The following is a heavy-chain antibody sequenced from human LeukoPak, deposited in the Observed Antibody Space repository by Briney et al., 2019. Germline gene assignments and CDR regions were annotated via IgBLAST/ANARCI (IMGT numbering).Heavy chain of an antibody. J-gene: IGHJ3*02. V-gene: IGHV4-61*02. D-gene: IGHD3-3*01. CDR3: ARAFKSAGYDFWSGYFGDAFDI. Sequence: SQTLSLTCTVSGGSISSGSYYWSWIRQPAGQGLKWIGSIYTSGSTNYNLSLKSRVTISVDTSKNRFSLKLSSVTAADTAVYYCARAFKSAGYDFWSGYFGDAFDIRGQGTMVTVSS. CDR1: GGSISSGSYY. CDR2: IYTSGST.